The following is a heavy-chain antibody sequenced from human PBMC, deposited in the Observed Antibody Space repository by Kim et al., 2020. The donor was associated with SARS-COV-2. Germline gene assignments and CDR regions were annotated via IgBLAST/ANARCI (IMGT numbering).Heavy chain of an antibody. CDR2: ISTAGDT. V-gene: IGHV3-13*01. CDR3: CRSNGMDV. CDR1: GFTFSSYD. Sequence: GGSLRLSCAASGFTFSSYDMHWVRQATGKGLEWVSSISTAGDTYYPAYLVSGLTISSKNDNKYSYLLLNNMRAGDETAYYYCRSNGMDVWGYGTSVTVS. D-gene: IGHD2-2*01. J-gene: IGHJ6*02.